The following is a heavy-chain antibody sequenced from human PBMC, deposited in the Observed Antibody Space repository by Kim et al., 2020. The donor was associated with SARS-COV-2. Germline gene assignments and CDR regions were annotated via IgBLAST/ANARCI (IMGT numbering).Heavy chain of an antibody. V-gene: IGHV4-59*01. CDR3: ARAGVVLGAFDI. D-gene: IGHD3-10*01. J-gene: IGHJ3*02. Sequence: NYNPSLKSRVTISVDTSKNQFSLKLSSVTAADTAVYYCARAGVVLGAFDIWGQGTMVTVSS.